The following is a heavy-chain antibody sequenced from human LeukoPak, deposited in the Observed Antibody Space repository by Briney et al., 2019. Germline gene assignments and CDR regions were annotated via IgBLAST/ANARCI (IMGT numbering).Heavy chain of an antibody. CDR3: ARGLMMAVAGRGEFHY. Sequence: SETLSLTCTVSGGSISSYYWSWIRQPPGKGLEWVGYIYYSGSTNYNPSLKSRVTISVDTSKNQFSLKLSSVTAADTAVYYCARGLMMAVAGRGEFHYWGQGTLVTVSS. J-gene: IGHJ4*02. CDR2: IYYSGST. CDR1: GGSISSYY. D-gene: IGHD6-13*01. V-gene: IGHV4-59*01.